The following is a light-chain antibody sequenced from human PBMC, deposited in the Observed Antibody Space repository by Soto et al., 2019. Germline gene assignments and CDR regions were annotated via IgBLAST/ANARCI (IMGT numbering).Light chain of an antibody. Sequence: EIVLTQTPGTLSLSPGERPTLACRASQSVGSTYLAWYQEKPGQAPRXXIFGASSRATGIPDRFSGSGSGTDLTLTISRLEPEDVEVYFCQQYSDLPMTFGQGTRLEIK. CDR3: QQYSDLPMT. CDR2: GAS. J-gene: IGKJ5*01. V-gene: IGKV3-20*01. CDR1: QSVGSTY.